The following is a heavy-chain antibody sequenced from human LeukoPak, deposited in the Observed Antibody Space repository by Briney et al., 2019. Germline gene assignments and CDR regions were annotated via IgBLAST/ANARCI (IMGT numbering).Heavy chain of an antibody. CDR1: GGTFSSYA. D-gene: IGHD2-2*01. CDR3: ARSPIPAAISFDWFDP. J-gene: IGHJ5*02. V-gene: IGHV1-69*05. Sequence: ASVKVSCKASGGTFSSYAISWVRQAPGQGLEWMGGIIPIFGTANYAQKFQGRVTITTDESTSTAYIELSSLRSEDTAVYYCARSPIPAAISFDWFDPWGQGTLVTVSS. CDR2: IIPIFGTA.